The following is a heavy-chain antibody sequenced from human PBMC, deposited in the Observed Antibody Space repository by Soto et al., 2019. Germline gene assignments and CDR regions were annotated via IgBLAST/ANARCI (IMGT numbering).Heavy chain of an antibody. J-gene: IGHJ4*02. CDR3: GRHYGYEVFDY. Sequence: TSETLSLTCTVSGGSISSYYWNWIRQPPGKGLEWIGYIYYSGSTNYNPSLKSRVTISVDTSKNQFSLKLSSVTAADTAVYYSGRHYGYEVFDYWGQGTLVTVSS. CDR1: GGSISSYY. D-gene: IGHD5-18*01. V-gene: IGHV4-59*08. CDR2: IYYSGST.